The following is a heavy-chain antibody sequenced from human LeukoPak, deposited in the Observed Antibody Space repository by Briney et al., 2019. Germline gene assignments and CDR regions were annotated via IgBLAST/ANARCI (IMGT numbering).Heavy chain of an antibody. CDR3: ARQGLYSGYYFDY. Sequence: SSETLSLTCTVSGDSISSSASYWGWIRQPPGKGLEWIGTFYYSGSTYYNPSLKSRATISVDTSKNHFSLKLTSVTAADTAVYYCARQGLYSGYYFDYWGQGTLVTVSS. D-gene: IGHD5-12*01. CDR2: FYYSGST. V-gene: IGHV4-39*01. J-gene: IGHJ4*02. CDR1: GDSISSSASY.